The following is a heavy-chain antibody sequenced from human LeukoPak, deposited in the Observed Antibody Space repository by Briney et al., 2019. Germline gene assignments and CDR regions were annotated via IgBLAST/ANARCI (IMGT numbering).Heavy chain of an antibody. CDR3: ARGPYSSSWSYFDY. D-gene: IGHD6-13*01. Sequence: KPSETLSLTCTVSGGSISSSSYYWGWIRQPPGKGLEWIGSIYYTGSSHYNPSLKSRATISVDTSKNQFSLKLTSVTAADTAVYYCARGPYSSSWSYFDYWGQGTLVTVSS. CDR1: GGSISSSSYY. CDR2: IYYTGSS. V-gene: IGHV4-39*07. J-gene: IGHJ4*02.